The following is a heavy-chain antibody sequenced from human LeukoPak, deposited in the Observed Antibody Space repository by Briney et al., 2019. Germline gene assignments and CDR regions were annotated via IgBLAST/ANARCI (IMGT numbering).Heavy chain of an antibody. J-gene: IGHJ4*02. CDR2: ISGSGGST. CDR1: GFTFSSYA. CDR3: AKDQEAYCGGDCCFDH. V-gene: IGHV3-23*01. D-gene: IGHD2-21*02. Sequence: GGSLRLSCAASGFTFSSYAMSWVRQAPGKGLEWVSAISGSGGSTYYADSVKGRFTISRDNSKNTLYLQMNSLRAEDTAVYYCAKDQEAYCGGDCCFDHWGQGTLVTVSS.